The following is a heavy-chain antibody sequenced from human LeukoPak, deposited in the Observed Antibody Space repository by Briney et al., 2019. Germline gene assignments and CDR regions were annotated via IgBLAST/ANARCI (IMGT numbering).Heavy chain of an antibody. Sequence: SGGSLRLSCAASGFTFSDYNMRWIRQAPGKGLEWVSSISRSGSTKYYADSVKGRFTISRDNAKNSLFLQMNSLRAEDTAVYYCARALRYCSGGNCYSGGLGYMDVWGKGTTVTISS. D-gene: IGHD2-15*01. J-gene: IGHJ6*03. V-gene: IGHV3-11*01. CDR3: ARALRYCSGGNCYSGGLGYMDV. CDR2: ISRSGSTK. CDR1: GFTFSDYN.